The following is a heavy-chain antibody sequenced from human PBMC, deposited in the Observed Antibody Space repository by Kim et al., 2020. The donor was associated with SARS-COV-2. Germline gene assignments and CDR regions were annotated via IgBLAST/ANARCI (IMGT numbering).Heavy chain of an antibody. CDR2: ISYDGSNK. J-gene: IGHJ6*02. CDR1: GFTFSSYA. D-gene: IGHD3-10*01. V-gene: IGHV3-30-3*01. Sequence: GGSLRLSCAASGFTFSSYAMHWVRQAPGKGLEWVAVISYDGSNKYYADSVKGRFTISRDNSKNTLYLQMNSLRAEDTAVYYCARDLIGWVVRGNYYYYGMDVWGQGTTVTVSS. CDR3: ARDLIGWVVRGNYYYYGMDV.